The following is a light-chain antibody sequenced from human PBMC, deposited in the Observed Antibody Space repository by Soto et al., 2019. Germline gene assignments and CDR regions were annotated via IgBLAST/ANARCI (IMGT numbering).Light chain of an antibody. CDR1: QSVSSY. J-gene: IGKJ1*01. Sequence: EIVLTQSPATLSLSPGERATLSCRASQSVSSYLAWYQQKPGQAPRLLIYDASNRATGIPARFSGSGSGTYFCLLFRRREREYIAVCFGQRRRNRLSSTFGYGAKV. CDR3: QRRRNRLSST. CDR2: DAS. V-gene: IGKV3-11*01.